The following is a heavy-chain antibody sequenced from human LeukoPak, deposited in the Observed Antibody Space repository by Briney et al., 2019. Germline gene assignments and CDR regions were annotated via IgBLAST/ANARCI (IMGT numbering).Heavy chain of an antibody. V-gene: IGHV3-30-3*01. CDR1: GFTFSSYA. CDR2: ISYDGSNK. Sequence: PGRSLRLSCAASGFTFSSYAMHWVRQAPGKGLEWVAVISYDGSNKYYADSVKGRFTISRDNSKNTLYLQMNSLRAEDTAVYYCARQETEWLVRDFDYWGQGTLVTVSS. J-gene: IGHJ4*02. D-gene: IGHD6-19*01. CDR3: ARQETEWLVRDFDY.